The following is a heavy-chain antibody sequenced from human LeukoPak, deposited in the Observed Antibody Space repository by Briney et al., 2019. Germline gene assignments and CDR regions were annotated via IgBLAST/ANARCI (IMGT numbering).Heavy chain of an antibody. CDR2: IIPIFGTA. CDR3: ARRNYGSDRRWFDP. CDR1: GGTFSSYA. Sequence: GASVKVSCKASGGTFSSYAISWVRQAPGQGLEWMGGIIPIFGTANYAQKFQGRVTITADESTSTAYMELSSLRSEDTAVYYCARRNYGSDRRWFDPWGQGTLVTVSS. V-gene: IGHV1-69*01. D-gene: IGHD3-10*01. J-gene: IGHJ5*02.